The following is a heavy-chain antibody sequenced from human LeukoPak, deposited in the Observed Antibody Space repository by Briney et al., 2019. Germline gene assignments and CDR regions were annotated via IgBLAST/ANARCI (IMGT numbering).Heavy chain of an antibody. CDR1: GGSISSGGYH. D-gene: IGHD6-13*01. CDR3: ARGHPYSSRWYHRVGWFDP. J-gene: IGHJ5*02. Sequence: SQTLSLTCTVSGGSISSGGYHWSWIRQHPGKGLEWIGYIYYSGRTYYNPSLKSRVTISVDTSKNQFSLKLSSVTAADTAVYYCARGHPYSSRWYHRVGWFDPWGQGTLVTVSS. CDR2: IYYSGRT. V-gene: IGHV4-31*03.